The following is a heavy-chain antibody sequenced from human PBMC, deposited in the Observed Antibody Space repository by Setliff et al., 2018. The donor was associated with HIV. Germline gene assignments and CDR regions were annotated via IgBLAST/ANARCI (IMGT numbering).Heavy chain of an antibody. V-gene: IGHV3-23*01. Sequence: GGSLRLSCAVSGFTFSSYAMSWVRQAPGKGLEWVSAISGSRGSTFYADSVKGRFTISRDNSKNTLYLQMNSLRVEDTAVYYCAKAHPGAYNWNYYNPPRWFDPWGQGTLVTVSS. CDR3: AKAHPGAYNWNYYNPPRWFDP. D-gene: IGHD1-7*01. J-gene: IGHJ5*02. CDR1: GFTFSSYA. CDR2: ISGSRGST.